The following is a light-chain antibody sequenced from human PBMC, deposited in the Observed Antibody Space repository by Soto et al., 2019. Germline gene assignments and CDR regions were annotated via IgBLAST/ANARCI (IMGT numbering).Light chain of an antibody. CDR1: QSISSW. V-gene: IGKV1-5*03. CDR2: KAS. Sequence: DIQMTQSPSTLSASVGDRVTITCRASQSISSWLAWYQQKPGKAPKLLIYKASTLESGVPSGFSGSGSGTEFTLTISSLQPDEFATYYCQQYNTYPYTFGQGTKLEIK. CDR3: QQYNTYPYT. J-gene: IGKJ2*01.